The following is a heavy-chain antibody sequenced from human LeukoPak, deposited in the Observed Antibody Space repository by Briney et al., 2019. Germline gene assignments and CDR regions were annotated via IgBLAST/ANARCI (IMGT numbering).Heavy chain of an antibody. V-gene: IGHV3-23*01. CDR1: GFAFTSYA. CDR2: ISPSGGST. D-gene: IGHD6-13*01. CDR3: AKDSDGSSSWEFAEYFQH. Sequence: PGGSLRLSCAASGFAFTSYAMSWVRQAPGKGLEWVSAISPSGGSTYYADSVKGRFTISRDNSKNTLYLQMNSLRAEDTAVYYCAKDSDGSSSWEFAEYFQHWGQGTLVTVSS. J-gene: IGHJ1*01.